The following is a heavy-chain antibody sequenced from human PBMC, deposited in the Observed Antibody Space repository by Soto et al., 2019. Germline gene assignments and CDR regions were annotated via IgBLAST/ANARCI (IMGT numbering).Heavy chain of an antibody. CDR1: GLTFSNYV. Sequence: EVQLLESGGGLVQPGGSLRLSCAASGLTFSNYVMSWVRQAPGKGLEWVSAVTANGGATYYADSVKGRFTISRDNSKNTLYLQMNSLRAEDTALYFCVKSASTSVWDWGQGTLVTVSS. V-gene: IGHV3-23*01. J-gene: IGHJ4*02. CDR3: VKSASTSVWD. D-gene: IGHD1-26*01. CDR2: VTANGGAT.